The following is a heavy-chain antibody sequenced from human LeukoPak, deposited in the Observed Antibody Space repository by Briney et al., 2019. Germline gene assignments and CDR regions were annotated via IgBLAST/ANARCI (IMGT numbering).Heavy chain of an antibody. CDR2: IYYSGST. V-gene: IGHV4-59*01. CDR3: ARDRGNYYGSGSYYDWFDP. CDR1: GGSISSYY. D-gene: IGHD3-10*01. J-gene: IGHJ5*02. Sequence: SETLSPTCTVSGGSISSYYWSWIRQPPGKGLEWIGYIYYSGSTNYNPSLKSRVTISVDTSKNQFSLKLSSVTAADTAVYYCARDRGNYYGSGSYYDWFDPWGQGTLVTVSS.